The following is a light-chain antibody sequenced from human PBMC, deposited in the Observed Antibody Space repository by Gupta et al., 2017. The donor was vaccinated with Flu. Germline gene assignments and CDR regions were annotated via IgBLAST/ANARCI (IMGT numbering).Light chain of an antibody. Sequence: ITISCTGTSSVVGGYKYVSWYQHHAGKAPKLIIYHVNNRPSGISGRVSASKSDNTASLTISGLQAEDEADYDCSTYSSSSTLVEFGGGTKLTVL. CDR2: HVN. V-gene: IGLV2-14*03. J-gene: IGLJ2*01. CDR1: SSVVGGYKY. CDR3: STYSSSSTLVE.